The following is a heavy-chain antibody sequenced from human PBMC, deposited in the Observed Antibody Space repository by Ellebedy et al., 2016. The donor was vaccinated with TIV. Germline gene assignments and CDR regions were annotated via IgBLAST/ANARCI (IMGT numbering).Heavy chain of an antibody. V-gene: IGHV5-10-1*04. CDR2: IDPSDSYT. J-gene: IGHJ6*02. Sequence: GESLKISCKGSGYSFTNYWIGWVRQMPGKGLEWMGRIDPSDSYTNYSPSFQGQVTISADKSISTAYLQWSSLKASDTAMYYCARSGTYSSRHGMDVWGQGTTVTVSS. D-gene: IGHD6-13*01. CDR3: ARSGTYSSRHGMDV. CDR1: GYSFTNYW.